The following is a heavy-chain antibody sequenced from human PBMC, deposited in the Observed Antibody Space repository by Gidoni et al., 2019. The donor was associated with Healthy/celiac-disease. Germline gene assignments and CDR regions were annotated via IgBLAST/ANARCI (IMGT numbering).Heavy chain of an antibody. CDR1: GFTFGDYA. V-gene: IGHV3-49*03. D-gene: IGHD6-19*01. CDR2: IRSKAYGGTT. Sequence: EVQLVESGGGLVQPGRSLRLSCTACGFTFGDYAMSWFRPAPGKGLEWVGFIRSKAYGGTTEYAASVKGRFTISRDDSKSIAYLQMNSLKTEDTAVYYCTRGSYSSGPYFDYWGQGTLVTVSS. CDR3: TRGSYSSGPYFDY. J-gene: IGHJ4*02.